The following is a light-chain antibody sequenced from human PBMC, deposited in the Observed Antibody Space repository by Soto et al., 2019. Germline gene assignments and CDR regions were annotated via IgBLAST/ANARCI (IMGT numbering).Light chain of an antibody. CDR1: PSISSF. CDR3: QQRGNWPPT. CDR2: DAS. J-gene: IGKJ3*01. V-gene: IGKV3-11*01. Sequence: EIVLTQSPATLSLSPGERATLSCRASPSISSFLAWYQQKPVQPPRLLIYDASNRATGIPGRFSGSGSGTDFTLTISSLEPEDFAVYYCQQRGNWPPTFGPGTKVNIK.